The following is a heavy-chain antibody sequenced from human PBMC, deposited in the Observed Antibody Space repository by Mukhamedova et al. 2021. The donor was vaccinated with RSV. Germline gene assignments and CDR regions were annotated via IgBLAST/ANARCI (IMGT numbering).Heavy chain of an antibody. CDR2: INPSGGST. D-gene: IGHD2-2*01. J-gene: IGHJ3*02. CDR3: ARAVPYCSSTSCQNDAFDI. Sequence: WMGIINPSGGSTSCAQKFQGRVTMTRDTSTSTVYMELSSLRSEDTAVYYCARAVPYCSSTSCQNDAFDIWGQGTMVTVSS. V-gene: IGHV1-46*01.